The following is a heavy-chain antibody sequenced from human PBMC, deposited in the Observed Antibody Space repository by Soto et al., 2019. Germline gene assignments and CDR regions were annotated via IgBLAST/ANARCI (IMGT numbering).Heavy chain of an antibody. CDR2: IYYSGST. CDR1: GGYISSYY. CDR3: ARDGYTVTPNYYYGMDV. D-gene: IGHD4-4*01. V-gene: IGHV4-59*01. Sequence: QVQLQESGPGLVKPSETLSLTCTVSGGYISSYYWSWIRQPPGKGLEWIGYIYYSGSTNYNPSRKSRVTTSVDTSKNQLSLKLSSVTAADTAVYYCARDGYTVTPNYYYGMDVWGQGTTVTVSS. J-gene: IGHJ6*02.